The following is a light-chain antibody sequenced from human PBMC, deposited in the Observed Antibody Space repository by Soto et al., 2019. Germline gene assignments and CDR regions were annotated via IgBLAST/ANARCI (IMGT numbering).Light chain of an antibody. V-gene: IGKV1-39*01. CDR1: QSISSY. Sequence: DIQMTQSPSSLSASVGDRVTITCRASQSISSYLNWYQQKPGKAPKLLIYAASSLESGVPSRFRGSGSGTDFTLTISSLQPEDFATYDCQQSYSTPLTFGGGTKVEI. CDR3: QQSYSTPLT. J-gene: IGKJ4*01. CDR2: AAS.